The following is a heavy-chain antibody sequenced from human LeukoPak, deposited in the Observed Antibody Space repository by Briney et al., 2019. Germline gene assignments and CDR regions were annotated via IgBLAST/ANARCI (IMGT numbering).Heavy chain of an antibody. CDR3: ARHFPYCGGDCPYYYMDV. V-gene: IGHV4-4*09. Sequence: SETLSLTCSVSGASISSDYWSWIRQPPGKGLEWIGNIYSSETTKYNPSLRSRATISGDTSKNQFSLELSSVTAADTAVYYCARHFPYCGGDCPYYYMDVWGKGTTVTVSS. D-gene: IGHD2-21*02. CDR1: GASISSDY. J-gene: IGHJ6*03. CDR2: IYSSETT.